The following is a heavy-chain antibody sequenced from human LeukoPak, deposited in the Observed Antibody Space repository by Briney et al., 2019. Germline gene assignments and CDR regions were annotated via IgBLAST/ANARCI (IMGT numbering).Heavy chain of an antibody. J-gene: IGHJ4*02. V-gene: IGHV3-23*01. CDR1: GFSFRDYT. D-gene: IGHD1-26*01. Sequence: GGSLRLSCAASGFSFRDYTMNWVRQAPGKGLEWVSAISGSGGSTYYADSVKGRFTISRGNSKNTLYLQMNSLRAEDTAVYYCAKDRAEWEPTDYWGQGTLVTVSS. CDR2: ISGSGGST. CDR3: AKDRAEWEPTDY.